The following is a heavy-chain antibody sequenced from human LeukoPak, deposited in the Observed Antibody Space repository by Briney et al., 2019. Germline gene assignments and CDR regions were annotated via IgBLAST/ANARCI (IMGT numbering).Heavy chain of an antibody. V-gene: IGHV4-39*01. Sequence: SETLSLTCTVSGGSISSSSYYWGWIRQPPGEGLEWIGSIYYSGSTYYNPSLKSRVTISVDTSKNQFSLKLSSVTAADTAVYYCARLRSKFGFSAYWGQGTLVTVSS. D-gene: IGHD3-3*01. CDR2: IYYSGST. CDR3: ARLRSKFGFSAY. J-gene: IGHJ4*02. CDR1: GGSISSSSYY.